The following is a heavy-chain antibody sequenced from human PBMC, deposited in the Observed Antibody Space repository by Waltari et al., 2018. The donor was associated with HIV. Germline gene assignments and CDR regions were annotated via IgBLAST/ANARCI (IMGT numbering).Heavy chain of an antibody. Sequence: QLQLQESGPGLVKPSETLSLTCTVSGGSISSSSYYWGWIRQPPGKGLEWIGSIYYSGSTYYNPSLKSRVTISVDTSKNQFSLKLSSVTAADTAVYYCARHGQSGYGGNSGWFDPWGQGTLVTVSS. D-gene: IGHD2-21*02. V-gene: IGHV4-39*01. CDR1: GGSISSSSYY. CDR3: ARHGQSGYGGNSGWFDP. CDR2: IYYSGST. J-gene: IGHJ5*02.